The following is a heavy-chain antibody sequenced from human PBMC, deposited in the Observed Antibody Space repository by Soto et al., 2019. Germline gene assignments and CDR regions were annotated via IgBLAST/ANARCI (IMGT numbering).Heavy chain of an antibody. CDR1: GGSVSGANYY. V-gene: IGHV4-34*01. CDR3: ARVERGTATTVVDAFDI. CDR2: MSHSGGT. J-gene: IGHJ3*02. Sequence: QVQLQQWGAGLLKPSETLSLTCAVYGGSVSGANYYWSWIRQPPGKGLEWIGEMSHSGGTHFNPSLKSRVTISVEPSTNQFSLKMSSVTAADTALYHCARVERGTATTVVDAFDIWGPGTMVTVSS. D-gene: IGHD1-1*01.